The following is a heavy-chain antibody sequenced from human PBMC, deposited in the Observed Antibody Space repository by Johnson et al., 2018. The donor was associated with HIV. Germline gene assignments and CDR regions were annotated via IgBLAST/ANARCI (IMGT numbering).Heavy chain of an antibody. V-gene: IGHV3-30*04. CDR1: GFTFSSYA. Sequence: QMLLVESGGGVVQPGRSLRLSCAASGFTFSSYAMHWVRQAPGKGLEWVAVISYDGSKKYYAGSVKGRFTISRDNSKTTLYLQMNSLRAEDTAVYYCAKNSAAFDIWGQGTMVTVSS. J-gene: IGHJ3*02. CDR3: AKNSAAFDI. D-gene: IGHD2/OR15-2a*01. CDR2: ISYDGSKK.